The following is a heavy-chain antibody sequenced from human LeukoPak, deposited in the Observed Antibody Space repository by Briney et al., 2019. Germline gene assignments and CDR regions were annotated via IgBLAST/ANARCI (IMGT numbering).Heavy chain of an antibody. CDR3: ARELIAVAGTGYFDY. D-gene: IGHD6-19*01. CDR1: GYSISSGYY. J-gene: IGHJ4*02. Sequence: TSETLSLTCAVSGYSISSGYYWGWIRQPPGKGLEWIGSIYHSGSTYYNPSLKSRVTISVDTPKNQFSLKLSSVTAADTAVYYCARELIAVAGTGYFDYWGQGTLVTVSS. CDR2: IYHSGST. V-gene: IGHV4-38-2*02.